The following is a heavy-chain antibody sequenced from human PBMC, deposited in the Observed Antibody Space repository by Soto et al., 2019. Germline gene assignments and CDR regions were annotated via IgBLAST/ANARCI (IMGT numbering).Heavy chain of an antibody. Sequence: ASVKVSCKTSGYTFSTSGISGVLQAPVQGLEWVGWIRPDNGNRKSAQRLQGRVTLTTDTSASTAYMELRSLTSDDTAMYYCARDTESNRYNDWGQGTLVTVSS. J-gene: IGHJ1*01. CDR2: IRPDNGNR. CDR3: ARDTESNRYND. D-gene: IGHD1-20*01. V-gene: IGHV1-18*01. CDR1: GYTFSTSG.